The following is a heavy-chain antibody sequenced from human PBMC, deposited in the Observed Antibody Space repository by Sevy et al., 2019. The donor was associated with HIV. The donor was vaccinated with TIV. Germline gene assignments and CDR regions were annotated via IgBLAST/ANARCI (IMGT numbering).Heavy chain of an antibody. V-gene: IGHV5-51*01. CDR2: IYTGDSDT. CDR3: ATFPPQFRF. CDR1: GHSFTNYW. Sequence: GESLKISCKTSGHSFTNYWIAWVRQMPGKGLEWMGTIYTGDSDTRYSPSFTGQVTISVDKSINTAYLQWNSLRASDTAIYYCATFPPQFRFWGQGTLVTVSS. D-gene: IGHD4-4*01. J-gene: IGHJ4*02.